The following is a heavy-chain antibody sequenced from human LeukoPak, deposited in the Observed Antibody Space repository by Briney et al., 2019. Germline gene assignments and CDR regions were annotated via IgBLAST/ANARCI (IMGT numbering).Heavy chain of an antibody. CDR3: ARAAVAGTPGSY. CDR2: ISSSSSYI. CDR1: GFTFSSYS. Sequence: GGSLRLSCAASGFTFSSYSMNWVRQAPGKGLEWVSSISSSSSYIYYADSVKGRFTISRDNAKNSLYLQMNSLRAEDTAVYYCARAAVAGTPGSYWGQGTLVTVSS. J-gene: IGHJ4*02. V-gene: IGHV3-21*01. D-gene: IGHD6-19*01.